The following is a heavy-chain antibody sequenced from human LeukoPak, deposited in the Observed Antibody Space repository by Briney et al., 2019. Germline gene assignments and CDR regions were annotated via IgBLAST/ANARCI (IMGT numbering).Heavy chain of an antibody. CDR3: ARADRLHGGPYLIGP. D-gene: IGHD2-21*01. V-gene: IGHV1-2*02. Sequence: ASVKVSCKPSGYSFPDYYMHWVRQAPGRGLEWMGWINPNSGGTSSAQKFKGRVTMTRDTSISTVYMEVSWLTSDDTAIYYCARADRLHGGPYLIGPWGQGTLVTVSS. CDR2: INPNSGGT. CDR1: GYSFPDYY. J-gene: IGHJ5*02.